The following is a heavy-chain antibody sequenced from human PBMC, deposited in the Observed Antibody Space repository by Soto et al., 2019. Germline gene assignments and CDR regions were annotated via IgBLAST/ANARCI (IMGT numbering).Heavy chain of an antibody. CDR2: MNPNSGNT. V-gene: IGHV1-8*01. J-gene: IGHJ6*02. D-gene: IGHD1-26*01. CDR1: GYTFTSYD. CDR3: ARQWELSSYYYGMDV. Sequence: ASEKVSCKASGYTFTSYDIIWVRLAPGQGLEWMGWMNPNSGNTGYAQKFQGRVTMTRDTSISTAYMELSSLRSEDTAVYYCARQWELSSYYYGMDVWGQGTTVTVSS.